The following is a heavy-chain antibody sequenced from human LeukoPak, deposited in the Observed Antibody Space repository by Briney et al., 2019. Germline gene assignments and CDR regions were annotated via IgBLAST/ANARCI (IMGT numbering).Heavy chain of an antibody. CDR2: IYYSGST. D-gene: IGHD6-13*01. V-gene: IGHV4-59*01. CDR1: GGSISSYY. J-gene: IGHJ6*03. CDR3: ARVSSSWINYYYYYMDV. Sequence: NPSETLSLTCTVSGGSISSYYWSWIRQPPGKGLEWIGYIYYSGSTNYNPSLKSRVTISVDTSKNQFSLKLSSVTAADTAVYYCARVSSSWINYYYYYMDVWGKGTTVTISS.